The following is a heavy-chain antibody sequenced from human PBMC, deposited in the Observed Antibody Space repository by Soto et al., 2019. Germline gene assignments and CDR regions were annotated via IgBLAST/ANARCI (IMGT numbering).Heavy chain of an antibody. D-gene: IGHD1-7*01. V-gene: IGHV3-30-3*01. Sequence: PGGSLRLSCAASGFTFSSYAMHWVRQAPGKGLEWVAVISYDGSNKYYADSVKGRFTISRDNSKNTLYLQMNSLRAEDTAVYYCASAYNWNYLDNWFDHWGQGTLVTVSS. CDR2: ISYDGSNK. CDR1: GFTFSSYA. CDR3: ASAYNWNYLDNWFDH. J-gene: IGHJ5*02.